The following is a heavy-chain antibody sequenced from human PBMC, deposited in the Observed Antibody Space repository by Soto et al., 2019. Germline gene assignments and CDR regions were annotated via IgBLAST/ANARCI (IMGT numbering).Heavy chain of an antibody. D-gene: IGHD3-3*01. CDR3: ARATIFPDY. V-gene: IGHV1-18*01. CDR2: MNADNGNT. CDR1: GYTFTSYD. J-gene: IGHJ4*02. Sequence: ASVKVSCKASGYTFTSYDINWVRQATGQGLEWMGWMNADNGNTDYAQKLQGRVTMTTDTSTSTAYMELRSLRSDDTAVYYCARATIFPDYWGQGTLVTVSS.